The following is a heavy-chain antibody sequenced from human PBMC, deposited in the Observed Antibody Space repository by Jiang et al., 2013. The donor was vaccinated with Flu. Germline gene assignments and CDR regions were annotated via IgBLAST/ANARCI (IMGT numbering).Heavy chain of an antibody. D-gene: IGHD2-8*01. CDR1: GYTLTELS. CDR2: FDPEDGET. CDR3: ATGPGYLMGVSS. J-gene: IGHJ4*02. Sequence: SCKVSGYTLTELSMHWVRQAPGKGLEWMGGFDPEDGETIYAQKFQGRVTMTEDTSTDTAYMELSSLRSEDTAVYYCATGPGYLMGVSSWGQGTLVTVSS. V-gene: IGHV1-24*01.